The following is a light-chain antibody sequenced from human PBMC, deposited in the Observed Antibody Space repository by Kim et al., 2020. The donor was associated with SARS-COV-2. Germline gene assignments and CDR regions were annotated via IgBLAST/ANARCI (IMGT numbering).Light chain of an antibody. CDR2: GAS. J-gene: IGKJ1*01. Sequence: APGRRATLSCRASQSVSSNLAWYQQKPGQAPRLLIYGASTRATGIPARFSGSGSGTEFTLTISSLQSEDFAVYYCQQYNNWPPWTFGQGTKVDIK. CDR1: QSVSSN. V-gene: IGKV3-15*01. CDR3: QQYNNWPPWT.